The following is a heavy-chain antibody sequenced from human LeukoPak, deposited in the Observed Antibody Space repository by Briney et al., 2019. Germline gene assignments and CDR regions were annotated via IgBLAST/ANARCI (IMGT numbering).Heavy chain of an antibody. D-gene: IGHD3-3*01. V-gene: IGHV3-74*01. CDR2: INSDGSST. CDR1: GFTFSSYW. CDR3: ASALRRYYDFWSGYSSSVIPP. J-gene: IGHJ5*02. Sequence: PTGGSLRLSCAASGFTFSSYWMHWVRQAPGKGLVWVSRINSDGSSTSYADSVKGRSTISRDNAKNTLYLQMNSLRAEDTAVYYCASALRRYYDFWSGYSSSVIPPWGQGTLVTVSS.